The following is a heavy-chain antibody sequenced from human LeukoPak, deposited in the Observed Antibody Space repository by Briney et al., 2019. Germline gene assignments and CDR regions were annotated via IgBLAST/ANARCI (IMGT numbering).Heavy chain of an antibody. CDR2: IKQDGSEK. CDR3: ARSGMDV. J-gene: IGHJ6*02. Sequence: GGSLRLSCAASGFTYSSYAMSWVRQAPGKGLEWVANIKQDGSEKYYVDSVKGRFTISRDNAKNSLYLQMNSLRAEDTAVYYCARSGMDVWGQGTTVTVSS. CDR1: GFTYSSYA. V-gene: IGHV3-7*01.